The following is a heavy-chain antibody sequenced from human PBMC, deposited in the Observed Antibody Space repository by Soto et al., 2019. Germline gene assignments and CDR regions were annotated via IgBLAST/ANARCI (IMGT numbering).Heavy chain of an antibody. CDR3: ANYYYDSSGYSRMGY. J-gene: IGHJ4*02. Sequence: ASVKVSCKVSGYTLTELSMHWVRQAPGKGLEWMGGFDPEDGETIYAQKFQGRVTMTEDTSTDTAYMELSSLRSEDTAVYYCANYYYDSSGYSRMGYWGQGTLVTVSS. CDR1: GYTLTELS. CDR2: FDPEDGET. V-gene: IGHV1-24*01. D-gene: IGHD3-22*01.